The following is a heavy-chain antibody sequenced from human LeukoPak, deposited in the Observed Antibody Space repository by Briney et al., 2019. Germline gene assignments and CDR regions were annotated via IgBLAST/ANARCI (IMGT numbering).Heavy chain of an antibody. Sequence: QSGGSLRLSCAASGFTFSNYGMHWVRQAPGKGLEWVAFIRYDGSNKYYADSVKGRFTISRDNSKNTLYLQMNSLRAEDTAVYYCAKVSVLLWFGESDYWGQGTLVTVSS. J-gene: IGHJ4*02. V-gene: IGHV3-30*02. CDR3: AKVSVLLWFGESDY. CDR2: IRYDGSNK. D-gene: IGHD3-10*01. CDR1: GFTFSNYG.